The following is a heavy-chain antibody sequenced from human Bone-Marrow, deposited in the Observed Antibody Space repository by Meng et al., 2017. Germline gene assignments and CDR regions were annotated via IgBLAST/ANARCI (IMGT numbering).Heavy chain of an antibody. V-gene: IGHV3-20*04. CDR1: GFTFGDYC. D-gene: IGHD3-10*01. J-gene: IGHJ4*02. CDR2: INWNGGST. Sequence: GGSLRLSCAASGFTFGDYCMSWVRQAPGKGLEWVSGINWNGGSTGYADSVKGRFTISRHNSKNTLYLQMNSLRAEDTAVYYCARGGFYVNGLIWFGELWYYFDYWGQGTLVTVSS. CDR3: ARGGFYVNGLIWFGELWYYFDY.